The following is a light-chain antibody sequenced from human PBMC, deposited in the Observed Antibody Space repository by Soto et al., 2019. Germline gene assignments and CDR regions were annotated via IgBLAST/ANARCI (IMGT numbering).Light chain of an antibody. Sequence: QSVLTQAASASGAPGQSVTISCTGTSSDVGGYNYVSWYQQHPGKAPKLMIYEVSKRPSGVPDRFSGSKSGNTASLTVSGLQAEDEADYYCSSYAGSNNSLYVFGTGTKVTVL. J-gene: IGLJ1*01. CDR2: EVS. V-gene: IGLV2-8*01. CDR3: SSYAGSNNSLYV. CDR1: SSDVGGYNY.